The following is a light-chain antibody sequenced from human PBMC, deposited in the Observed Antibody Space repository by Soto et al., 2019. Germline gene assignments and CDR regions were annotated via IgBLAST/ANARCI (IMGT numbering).Light chain of an antibody. CDR2: DNN. CDR1: SSNVGKNF. CDR3: GTWDTSLSVFYL. J-gene: IGLJ1*01. Sequence: QSVLTQPPSVSAAPGQKVTISCSGSSSNVGKNFVSWYQHVPGKAPKLLIYDNNKRPSGIPDRFSGFKSGTSATLGITGLQTGDEADYYCGTWDTSLSVFYLFGTGTKLTVL. V-gene: IGLV1-51*01.